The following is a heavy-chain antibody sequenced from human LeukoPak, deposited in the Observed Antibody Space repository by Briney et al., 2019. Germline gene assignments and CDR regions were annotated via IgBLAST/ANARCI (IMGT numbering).Heavy chain of an antibody. D-gene: IGHD6-25*01. CDR3: AQSSGDAFDI. CDR1: GGSFSGYY. CDR2: INHSGST. J-gene: IGHJ3*02. V-gene: IGHV4-34*01. Sequence: SETLSLTCAVYGGSFSGYYWSWIRQPPGKGLEWIGEINHSGSTNYNPSLKSRVTISVDTSKNQFSLKLSSVTAADTAVYYCAQSSGDAFDIRGQGTMVTVSS.